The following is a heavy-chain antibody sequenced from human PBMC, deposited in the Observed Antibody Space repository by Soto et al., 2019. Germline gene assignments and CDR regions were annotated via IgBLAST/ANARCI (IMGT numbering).Heavy chain of an antibody. Sequence: SVKVSCKSPVGTFSGYAISLVRQAPGQGLEWMGGIIPIFGTANYAQKFQGRVTITADESASTAYMELRSLRSEDTAVYYCARGLADDYGGNVAIDYWGQGTLVTVSS. CDR3: ARGLADDYGGNVAIDY. CDR2: IIPIFGTA. J-gene: IGHJ4*02. CDR1: VGTFSGYA. V-gene: IGHV1-69*13. D-gene: IGHD4-17*01.